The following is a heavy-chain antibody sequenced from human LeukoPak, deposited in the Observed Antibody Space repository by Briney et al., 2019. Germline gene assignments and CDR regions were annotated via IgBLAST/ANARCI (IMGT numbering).Heavy chain of an antibody. J-gene: IGHJ4*02. D-gene: IGHD6-13*01. CDR2: MNPNSGNT. CDR1: GYTFTGYY. V-gene: IGHV1-8*02. CDR3: ARGSWYEVDY. Sequence: AASVKVSCKASGYTFTGYYMHWVRQAPGQGLEWMGWMNPNSGNTGYAQKFQGRVTMTRNTSISTAYMELSSLRSEDTAVYYCARGSWYEVDYWGQGTLVTVSS.